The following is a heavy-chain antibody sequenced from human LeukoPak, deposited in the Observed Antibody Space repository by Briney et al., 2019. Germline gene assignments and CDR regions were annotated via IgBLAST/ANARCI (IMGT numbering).Heavy chain of an antibody. Sequence: GGSLRLSCAASGFTFSSYAMGWVRQAPGKGLEWVSAITASGGNTYYADTVKGRFTISRDNSKNTLYLQVNSLRAEDTAVYYCAKGNGYSYGRYYFDYWGQGTLVTVSS. J-gene: IGHJ4*02. CDR3: AKGNGYSYGRYYFDY. CDR2: ITASGGNT. CDR1: GFTFSSYA. D-gene: IGHD5-18*01. V-gene: IGHV3-23*01.